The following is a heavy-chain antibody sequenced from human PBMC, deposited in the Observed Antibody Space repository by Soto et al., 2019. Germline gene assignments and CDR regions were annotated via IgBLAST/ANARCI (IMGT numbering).Heavy chain of an antibody. D-gene: IGHD6-19*01. V-gene: IGHV1-69*13. CDR1: GGTFSSFP. CDR3: AMIEYSSGSDY. J-gene: IGHJ4*02. CDR2: IMPIFGTT. Sequence: SVKVSCKASGGTFSSFPIAWVRQAPGQGLEWVGGIMPIFGTTKYAQNFRDRVTIYADESTSTAYMELSSLRFEDTAVYYCAMIEYSSGSDYWGQGTLVTVSS.